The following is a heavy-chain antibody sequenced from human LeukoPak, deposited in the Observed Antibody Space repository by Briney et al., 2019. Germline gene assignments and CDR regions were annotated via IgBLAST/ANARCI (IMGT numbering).Heavy chain of an antibody. Sequence: GASVKVSCKASGYTFTSYGISWVRQAPGQGLEWMGWISSYNGHTNYAQKVQGRVTMTTDTSTSTAYMELSGLRSDDTAVYYCARVVSGLPYYFDYWGQGTLVTVSS. CDR1: GYTFTSYG. CDR2: ISSYNGHT. V-gene: IGHV1-18*01. CDR3: ARVVSGLPYYFDY. J-gene: IGHJ4*02. D-gene: IGHD6-19*01.